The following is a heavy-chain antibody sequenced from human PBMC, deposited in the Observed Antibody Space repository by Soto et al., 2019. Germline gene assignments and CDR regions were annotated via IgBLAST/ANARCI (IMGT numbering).Heavy chain of an antibody. D-gene: IGHD3-3*01. CDR1: GDTFTSYY. CDR2: INPHGGST. V-gene: IGHV1-46*01. Sequence: VKVSCKAPGDTFTSYYLDWVRQAPGQGLEWMGVINPHGGSTKYAQKFQGRITMTRDTSRSTVYMELSSLRSDDTAIYYCARSSGGNFGIIIEGSNWFDPWGQGTLVTVSS. CDR3: ARSSGGNFGIIIEGSNWFDP. J-gene: IGHJ5*02.